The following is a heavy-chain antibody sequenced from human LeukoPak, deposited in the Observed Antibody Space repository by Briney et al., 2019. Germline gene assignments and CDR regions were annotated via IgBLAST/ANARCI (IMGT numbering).Heavy chain of an antibody. Sequence: SETLSLTCAVYGGSFSGYYWSWIRQPPGEGLEWIGEINHSGSTNYNPSLKSRVTISVDTSKNQFSLKLSSVTAADTAVYYCARGPSGWEHAYNRFDPWGQGTLVTVSS. V-gene: IGHV4-34*01. CDR1: GGSFSGYY. D-gene: IGHD1-26*01. CDR2: INHSGST. CDR3: ARGPSGWEHAYNRFDP. J-gene: IGHJ5*02.